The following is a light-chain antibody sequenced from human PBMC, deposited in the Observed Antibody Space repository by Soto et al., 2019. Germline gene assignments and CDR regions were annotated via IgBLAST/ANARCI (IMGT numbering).Light chain of an antibody. V-gene: IGLV2-11*01. J-gene: IGLJ2*01. CDR1: SSDVGGYNY. Sequence: QSALTQPRSVSGSPGHSVTLSCTGTSSDVGGYNYISWYQHHPGKAPKVMIYDVSKRPSGVPDRFSGSKSGNTVSLTISGLQAEDEADYYFFSYAGRNTWVFGGGTKLTVL. CDR2: DVS. CDR3: FSYAGRNTWV.